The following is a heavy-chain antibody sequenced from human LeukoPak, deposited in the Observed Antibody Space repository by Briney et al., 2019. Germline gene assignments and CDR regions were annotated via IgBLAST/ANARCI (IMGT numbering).Heavy chain of an antibody. CDR2: IKQDGSEK. V-gene: IGHV3-7*01. Sequence: GGSLRLSCAASGFTFSSYWMSWVRQAPGKGLEWEANIKQDGSEKYYVDSVKGRFTISRDNAKNSLYLQMNSLRAEDTAVYYCARDDCSSISCYHNWFDPWGQGTLVTVSS. CDR1: GFTFSSYW. J-gene: IGHJ5*02. CDR3: ARDDCSSISCYHNWFDP. D-gene: IGHD2-2*01.